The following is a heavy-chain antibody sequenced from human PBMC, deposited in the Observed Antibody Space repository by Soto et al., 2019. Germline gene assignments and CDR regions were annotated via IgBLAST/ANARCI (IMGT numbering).Heavy chain of an antibody. D-gene: IGHD6-13*01. J-gene: IGHJ5*02. CDR2: ISSSGSTI. Sequence: VGSLRLSCAASGFTFSSYEMNWVRQAPGKGLEWVSYISSSGSTIYYADSVKGRFTISRDNAKNSLYLQMNSLRAEDTAVYYCARSSSWYLDWFDPWGQGTLVTVSS. CDR3: ARSSSWYLDWFDP. V-gene: IGHV3-48*03. CDR1: GFTFSSYE.